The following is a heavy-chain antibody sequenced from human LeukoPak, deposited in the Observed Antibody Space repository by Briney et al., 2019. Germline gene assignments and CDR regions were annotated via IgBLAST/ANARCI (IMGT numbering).Heavy chain of an antibody. CDR1: GYTFTGYY. Sequence: GASVKVSCKASGYTFTGYYMHWVRQAPGQGLGWMGRINPNSGGTNYAQKFRGRVTTTRDTSISTAYMELSRLRSDDTAVYYRARDHTRYYYDSSGQHPDYWGQGTLVTVSS. J-gene: IGHJ4*02. D-gene: IGHD3-22*01. V-gene: IGHV1-2*06. CDR3: ARDHTRYYYDSSGQHPDY. CDR2: INPNSGGT.